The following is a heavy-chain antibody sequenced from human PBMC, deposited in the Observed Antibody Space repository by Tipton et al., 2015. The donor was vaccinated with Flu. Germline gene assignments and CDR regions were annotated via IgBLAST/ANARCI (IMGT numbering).Heavy chain of an antibody. D-gene: IGHD1-26*01. CDR3: AGRAGDGSYRD. Sequence: VQLVQSGAEVKKPGESLKISCKGSGYSFSSYWIAWVRQMPGKGLEWMGIIYPGDSDSTYGPSFQGQVAMSVDASFSHAYLQWSSLKASDTAMYYCAGRAGDGSYRDWGQGTLVTVSS. CDR1: GYSFSSYW. J-gene: IGHJ4*02. CDR2: IYPGDSDS. V-gene: IGHV5-51*01.